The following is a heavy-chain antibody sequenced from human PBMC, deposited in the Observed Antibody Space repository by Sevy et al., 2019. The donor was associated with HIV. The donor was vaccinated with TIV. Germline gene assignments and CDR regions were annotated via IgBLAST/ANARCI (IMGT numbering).Heavy chain of an antibody. CDR1: AGSISSDSYF. J-gene: IGHJ4*02. CDR3: ARERGSNILTLGLDF. D-gene: IGHD3-9*01. V-gene: IGHV4-61*02. CDR2: IHASGRT. Sequence: SETLSLTCTVSAGSISSDSYFWNWIRQPAGKGLEWICRIHASGRTIYNPSLKSRVTMSVDKSKSQFSLRLTSVTAADSAVYFCARERGSNILTLGLDFWGQGSLVTVSS.